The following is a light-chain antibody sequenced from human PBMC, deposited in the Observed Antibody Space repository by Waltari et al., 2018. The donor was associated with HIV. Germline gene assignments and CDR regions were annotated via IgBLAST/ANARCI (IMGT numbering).Light chain of an antibody. Sequence: QSALTQPASVSGSPGQSFTISCPGTSSDVGGYNYVSWYQQHPGKAPKLMIYDVSNRPSGVSNRFSGSKSGNTASLTISGLQAEDEADYYCSSYTSSSTPYVFGTGTKVTVL. J-gene: IGLJ1*01. CDR2: DVS. V-gene: IGLV2-14*03. CDR3: SSYTSSSTPYV. CDR1: SSDVGGYNY.